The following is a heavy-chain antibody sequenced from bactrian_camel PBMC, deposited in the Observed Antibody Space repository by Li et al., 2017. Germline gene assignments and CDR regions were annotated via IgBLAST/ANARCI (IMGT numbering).Heavy chain of an antibody. V-gene: IGHV3S53*01. Sequence: HVQLVESGGGSVQVGGSLRLSCSVSGDTYINYCMGWFRQAPGKEREGVAAIASDGSTSYADSVKGRFTISKDNAKSTLYLQMNNLKPEDTAVYYCVTGRTWVAYARADFTYWGQGTQVTV. CDR3: VTGRTWVAYARADFTY. CDR2: IASDGST. J-gene: IGHJ6*01. D-gene: IGHD6*01. CDR1: GDTYINYC.